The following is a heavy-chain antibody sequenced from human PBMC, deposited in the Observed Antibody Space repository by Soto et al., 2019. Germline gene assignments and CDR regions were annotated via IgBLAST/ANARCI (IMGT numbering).Heavy chain of an antibody. CDR1: GFTFINYS. J-gene: IGHJ4*02. CDR3: ATAPTNFFGSGSHLDY. V-gene: IGHV3-21*01. Sequence: EVQLVESGVGLVKPGGSLRLSCAASGFTFINYSMNWVRQAPGKGLEWVSSITSRGTYIYYADSVKGRFTISRDNAKNSLFLQMNSLRAEDTAVYYCATAPTNFFGSGSHLDYWGQGTLVTVSP. CDR2: ITSRGTYI. D-gene: IGHD3-10*01.